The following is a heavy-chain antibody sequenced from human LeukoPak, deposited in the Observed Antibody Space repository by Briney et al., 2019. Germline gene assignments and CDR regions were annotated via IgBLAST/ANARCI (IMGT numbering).Heavy chain of an antibody. Sequence: PGGSLRLSCAASGFTFSSYWMSWVRQAPGKGLEWVANIKQDGSEKYYVDSVKGRFTISRDNAKNSLYLQMNSLRAEDTAVYYCARDLPLFWSGNQGSFDAFDIWGQGAMVTVSS. CDR3: ARDLPLFWSGNQGSFDAFDI. V-gene: IGHV3-7*01. J-gene: IGHJ3*02. CDR1: GFTFSSYW. D-gene: IGHD3-3*01. CDR2: IKQDGSEK.